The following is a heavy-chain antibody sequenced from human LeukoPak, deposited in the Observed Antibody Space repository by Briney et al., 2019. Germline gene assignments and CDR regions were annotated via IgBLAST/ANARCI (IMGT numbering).Heavy chain of an antibody. CDR3: ARGPSPLSHEVYYYYYGMDV. CDR2: IIPIFGTA. V-gene: IGHV1-69*13. J-gene: IGHJ6*02. CDR1: GGTFSSYA. Sequence: VASVKVSCKASGGTFSSYAISWVRQAPGQRLEWMGGIIPIFGTANYAQKFQGRVTITADESTSTAYMELSSLRSEDTAVYYCARGPSPLSHEVYYYYYGMDVWGQGTTVTVSS.